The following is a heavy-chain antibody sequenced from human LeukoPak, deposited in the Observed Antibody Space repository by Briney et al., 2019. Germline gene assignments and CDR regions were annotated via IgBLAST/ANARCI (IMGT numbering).Heavy chain of an antibody. CDR1: GGSISSYY. Sequence: SETLSLTCTVSGGSISSYYWSWIRQLPGKGLEWIGYIYYSGSTNYNPSLKSRVTISVDTSKNQFSLKLSSVTAADTAVYYCARGWYFDYWGQGTLVTVSS. CDR2: IYYSGST. J-gene: IGHJ4*02. CDR3: ARGWYFDY. D-gene: IGHD6-19*01. V-gene: IGHV4-59*08.